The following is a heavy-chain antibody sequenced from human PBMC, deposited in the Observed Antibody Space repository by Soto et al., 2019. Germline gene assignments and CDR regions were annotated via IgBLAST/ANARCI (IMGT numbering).Heavy chain of an antibody. Sequence: DVQLVESGGGWVQPGESLRLSCAVSGFTVSSNYMTWVRQAPGKGLEWVSVSYSGGNTYYADSVKGRFTLSRDNFRNTLYLQMNRLRDEDTAVYYCAKGYGAGSYFCDSWGQGTLVTVSS. D-gene: IGHD3-10*01. CDR3: AKGYGAGSYFCDS. V-gene: IGHV3-53*01. J-gene: IGHJ5*01. CDR1: GFTVSSNY. CDR2: SYSGGNT.